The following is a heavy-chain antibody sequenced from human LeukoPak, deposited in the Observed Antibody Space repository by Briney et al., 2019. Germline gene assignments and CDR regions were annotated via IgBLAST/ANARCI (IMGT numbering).Heavy chain of an antibody. D-gene: IGHD3-10*01. V-gene: IGHV3-74*01. J-gene: IGHJ2*01. CDR2: INSDGSST. CDR1: GFTFSIAW. CDR3: ARRSSRGGFFDL. Sequence: PGGSLRLSCAASGFTFSIAWMHWVRQAPGKGPVWVSRINSDGSSTNYADSVKGRFTISRDNAKNTLYLQMNSLRAEDTAVYYCARRSSRGGFFDLWGRGTQVTVSS.